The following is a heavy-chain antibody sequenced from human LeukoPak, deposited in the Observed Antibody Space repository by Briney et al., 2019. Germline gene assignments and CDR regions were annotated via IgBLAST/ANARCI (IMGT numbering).Heavy chain of an antibody. J-gene: IGHJ4*02. Sequence: GRSLRLSCAASGFTFSSYAMHWVRQAPGKGLEWVAVISYDGSNKYYADSVKGRFTISRDNSKNTLYLQMNGLRAEDTAVYYCARGRGGYSYGYYFDYWGQGTLVTVSS. CDR1: GFTFSSYA. V-gene: IGHV3-30-3*01. CDR2: ISYDGSNK. D-gene: IGHD5-18*01. CDR3: ARGRGGYSYGYYFDY.